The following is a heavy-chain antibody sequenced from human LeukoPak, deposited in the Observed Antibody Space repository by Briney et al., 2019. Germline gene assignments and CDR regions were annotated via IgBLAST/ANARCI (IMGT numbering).Heavy chain of an antibody. CDR2: IYHSGST. CDR3: ARAVILLWFGEPSWFDP. V-gene: IGHV4-4*02. D-gene: IGHD3-10*01. Sequence: IPSGTLSLTCAVSGGSISSSNWWSWVRQPPGKGLEWIGEIYHSGSTNYNPSLKSRVTISVDKSKNQFSLKLSSVTAADTAVYYCARAVILLWFGEPSWFDPWGQGTLVTVSS. J-gene: IGHJ5*02. CDR1: GGSISSSNW.